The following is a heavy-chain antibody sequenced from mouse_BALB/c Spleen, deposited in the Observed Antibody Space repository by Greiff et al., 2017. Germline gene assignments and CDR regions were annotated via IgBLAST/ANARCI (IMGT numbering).Heavy chain of an antibody. CDR3: ARALYYYGSSAWFAY. J-gene: IGHJ3*01. V-gene: IGHV2-9*02. Sequence: VQLVESGPGLVAPSQSLSITCTVSGFSLTSYGVHWVRQPPGKGLEWLGVIWAGGSTNYNSALMSRLSISKDNSKSQVFLKMNSLQTDDTAMYYCARALYYYGSSAWFAYWGQGTLVTVSA. CDR1: GFSLTSYG. CDR2: IWAGGST. D-gene: IGHD1-1*01.